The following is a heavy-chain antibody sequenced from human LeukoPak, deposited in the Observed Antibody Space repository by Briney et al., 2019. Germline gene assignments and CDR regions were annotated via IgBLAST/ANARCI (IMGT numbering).Heavy chain of an antibody. CDR1: SGSISSNY. J-gene: IGHJ4*02. Sequence: SETLSLTCTVSSGSISSNYWRWIRPPQGKGRGWIGYIYPSSFTNYNPSLESRVTMSVDTSKNQFSLKLTCVTAADTAVYFCARDAITRGLDYWGQGTLVTVSS. CDR2: IYPSSFT. V-gene: IGHV4-59*12. D-gene: IGHD2-2*01. CDR3: ARDAITRGLDY.